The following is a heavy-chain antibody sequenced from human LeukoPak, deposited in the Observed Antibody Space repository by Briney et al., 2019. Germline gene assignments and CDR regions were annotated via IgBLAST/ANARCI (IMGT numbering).Heavy chain of an antibody. D-gene: IGHD3-3*01. Sequence: GASVKVSCKASGYTFSSYYIYWVRQAPGQGLEWVGGINPSGGSTTYAQKFQGRVTMTRDTSTSTVYMELSSPRSEDTAVYYCARDGARSDFDYWGQGTLVTVSS. J-gene: IGHJ4*02. CDR3: ARDGARSDFDY. CDR2: INPSGGST. CDR1: GYTFSSYY. V-gene: IGHV1-46*01.